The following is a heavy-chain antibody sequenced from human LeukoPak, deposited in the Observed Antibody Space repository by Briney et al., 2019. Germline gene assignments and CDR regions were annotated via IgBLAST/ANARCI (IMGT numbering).Heavy chain of an antibody. CDR3: ARHAEQWLAYAFDI. J-gene: IGHJ3*02. Sequence: SETLSLTCTVSGGSISSSSYYWGWIHQPPGKGLEWIGSIYYSGSTYYNPSLKSRVTISVDTSKNQFSLKLSSVTAADTAVYYCARHAEQWLAYAFDIWGQGTMVTVSS. CDR1: GGSISSSSYY. V-gene: IGHV4-39*01. CDR2: IYYSGST. D-gene: IGHD6-19*01.